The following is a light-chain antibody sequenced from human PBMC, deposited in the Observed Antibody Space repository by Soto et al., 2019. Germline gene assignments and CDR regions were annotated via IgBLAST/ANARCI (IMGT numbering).Light chain of an antibody. V-gene: IGKV3D-15*01. CDR1: QSVSSS. Sequence: EIVMTQSPATLSVSPGERATLSCRASQSVSSSLAWYQHKPVQAPRLLIYGASIRATGIPGRFSGSGSGTEFTLTISSLQSEDFAAYYCQQYSNRYTFGQGTKLEIK. J-gene: IGKJ2*01. CDR2: GAS. CDR3: QQYSNRYT.